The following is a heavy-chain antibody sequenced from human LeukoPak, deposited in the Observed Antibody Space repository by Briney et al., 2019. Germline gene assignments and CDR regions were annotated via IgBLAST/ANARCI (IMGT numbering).Heavy chain of an antibody. V-gene: IGHV3-23*01. CDR1: GFTFSEYE. CDR3: AKDDAYLQYDD. Sequence: GGSLRLSCAASGFTFSEYEMNGVRQAPGKGLEWVSGVGPSGARTYYADSVKGRFTVSRDNSKNMVFLQMNSLRAEDTAIYYCAKDDAYLQYDDWGQGTLVTVSS. D-gene: IGHD5-24*01. J-gene: IGHJ4*02. CDR2: VGPSGART.